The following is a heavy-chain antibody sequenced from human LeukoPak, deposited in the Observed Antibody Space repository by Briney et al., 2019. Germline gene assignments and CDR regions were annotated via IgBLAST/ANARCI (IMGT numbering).Heavy chain of an antibody. CDR1: GFTVSSNY. CDR2: IYTGGST. CDR3: AREGGYSRIIGRAFDI. Sequence: PGGSLRLSCAAPGFTVSSNYMSWVRQAPGKGLEWVSVIYTGGSTYYADSVKGRFTISRDNSKNTLYLQMNSLRAEDTAVYYCAREGGYSRIIGRAFDIWGQGTMVTVSS. V-gene: IGHV3-53*01. D-gene: IGHD6-13*01. J-gene: IGHJ3*02.